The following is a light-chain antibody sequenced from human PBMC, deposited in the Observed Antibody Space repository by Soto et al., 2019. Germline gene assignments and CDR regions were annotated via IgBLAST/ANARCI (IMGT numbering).Light chain of an antibody. Sequence: QSALTQPASVSGAPGQSITISCTGTSSDVGGYNFVSWHQQHPGTAPKLMIYNVYDRPSGISYRFSGSKSGNTASLTISGLQGEDEADYYCSAYTVSRTYVFGTGTKVTVL. J-gene: IGLJ1*01. CDR3: SAYTVSRTYV. CDR2: NVY. V-gene: IGLV2-14*03. CDR1: SSDVGGYNF.